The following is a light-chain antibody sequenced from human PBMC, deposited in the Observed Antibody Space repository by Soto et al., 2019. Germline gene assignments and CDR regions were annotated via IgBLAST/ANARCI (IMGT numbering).Light chain of an antibody. CDR3: HQYGTAPLT. CDR2: DAS. J-gene: IGKJ3*01. Sequence: IVLTQSPATMSLSRGERAPLSCRASQSVSSYLAWYQQKPGQAPRLLIYDASNRATGIPDRFSGSGSGTDFTLTISRLEPEDFSVYYCHQYGTAPLTFGPGTKVDIK. V-gene: IGKV3-20*01. CDR1: QSVSSY.